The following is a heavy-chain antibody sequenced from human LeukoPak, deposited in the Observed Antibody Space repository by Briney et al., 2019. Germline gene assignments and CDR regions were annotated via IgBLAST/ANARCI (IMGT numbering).Heavy chain of an antibody. CDR2: ISSSGSTI. CDR3: ARERIAVAGTSYYYYGMDV. V-gene: IGHV3-48*04. D-gene: IGHD6-19*01. Sequence: PGRSLRLSCAASGFTFSSYGMHWIRQAPGKGLEWVSYISSSGSTIYYADSVKGRFTISRDNAKNSLYLQMNSLRAEDTAAYYCARERIAVAGTSYYYYGMDVWGQGTTVTVSS. CDR1: GFTFSSYG. J-gene: IGHJ6*02.